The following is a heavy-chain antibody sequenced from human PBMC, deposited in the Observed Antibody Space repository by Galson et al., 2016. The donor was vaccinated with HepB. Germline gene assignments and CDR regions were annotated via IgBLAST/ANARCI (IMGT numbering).Heavy chain of an antibody. CDR1: GGSFSSYY. V-gene: IGHV4-59*01. CDR2: IYYSGRT. Sequence: SETLSLTCSVSGGSFSSYYLSWIRQPPGKGPEWIGYIYYSGRTNYNPSLKSRVTISVDTSRNQFSLKLSSVTAADTAVYFCASGYSSGWYYFDSWGRGTLVTVSS. J-gene: IGHJ2*01. D-gene: IGHD6-19*01. CDR3: ASGYSSGWYYFDS.